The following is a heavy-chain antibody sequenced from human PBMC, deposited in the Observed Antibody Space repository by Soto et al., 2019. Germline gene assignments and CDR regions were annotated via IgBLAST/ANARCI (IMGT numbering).Heavy chain of an antibody. Sequence: PGGSLRLSCAASGFTFSSYAMSWVRQAPGKGLEWVSAISGSGGSTYYADSVKGRFTISRDNSKNTLYLQMNSLRAGDTAVYYCAVGYCSGGSCYSEYFQHWGQGTLVTVSS. CDR3: AVGYCSGGSCYSEYFQH. D-gene: IGHD2-15*01. CDR2: ISGSGGST. V-gene: IGHV3-23*01. J-gene: IGHJ1*01. CDR1: GFTFSSYA.